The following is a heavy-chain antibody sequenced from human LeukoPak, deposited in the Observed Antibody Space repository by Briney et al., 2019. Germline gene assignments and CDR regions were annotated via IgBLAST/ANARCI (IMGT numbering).Heavy chain of an antibody. CDR2: IHYSGSS. CDR1: YY. D-gene: IGHD6-19*01. J-gene: IGHJ3*02. V-gene: IGHV4-39*01. CDR3: ARHKYSSGWPPEGAFDI. Sequence: YYWGWIRQPPGKGLEWIGSIHYSGSSDYNPSLKSRGTISVDTSKKHFSLKLSSVTAADTAVYYCARHKYSSGWPPEGAFDIWGQGTMVTVSS.